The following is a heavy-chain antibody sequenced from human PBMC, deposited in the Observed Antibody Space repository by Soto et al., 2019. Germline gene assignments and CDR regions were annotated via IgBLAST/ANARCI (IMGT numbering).Heavy chain of an antibody. CDR2: INPGGGST. V-gene: IGHV1-46*01. Sequence: ASVKVSCKASGYTFIRYYMYWVRQAPGQGLEWMGIINPGGGSTIYAQKFQGRVTMTRDTSTSTVHMELSSLRSEDTAVYYCARGQTADYDILTGYYNVPYYYYGMAVWGQGTTVTVSS. CDR1: GYTFIRYY. J-gene: IGHJ6*02. CDR3: ARGQTADYDILTGYYNVPYYYYGMAV. D-gene: IGHD3-9*01.